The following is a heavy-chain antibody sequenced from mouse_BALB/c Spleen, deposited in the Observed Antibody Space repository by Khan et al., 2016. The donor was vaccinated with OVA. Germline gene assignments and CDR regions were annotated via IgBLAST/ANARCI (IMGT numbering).Heavy chain of an antibody. CDR2: IDPFSGGT. Sequence: EVQLQESGPELMKPGASVKISCKASGYSFTSYYIHWVMQSHGKSLEWIGYIDPFSGGTTYNQQFKGKATLTVDKSSSTAYIHLSILTSEDAAVYDCTRHGYVAGFTYWGQGTLVTVAA. V-gene: IGHV1S135*01. D-gene: IGHD2-2*01. CDR3: TRHGYVAGFTY. CDR1: GYSFTSYY. J-gene: IGHJ3*01.